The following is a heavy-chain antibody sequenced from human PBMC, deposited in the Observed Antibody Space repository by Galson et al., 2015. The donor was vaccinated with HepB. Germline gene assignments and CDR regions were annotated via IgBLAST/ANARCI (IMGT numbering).Heavy chain of an antibody. D-gene: IGHD1-26*01. CDR1: GITFSSYA. CDR2: ITVSGDST. V-gene: IGHV3-23*01. J-gene: IGHJ4*02. CDR3: AKGDSGSYYEVTYYFDY. Sequence: SLRLSCAVSGITFSSYATSWVRQAPGKRLEWVSGITVSGDSTFYADSVKGRFTISRDNSKNTLYLQMNSLRAADTAVYYCAKGDSGSYYEVTYYFDYWGQGTLVTVSS.